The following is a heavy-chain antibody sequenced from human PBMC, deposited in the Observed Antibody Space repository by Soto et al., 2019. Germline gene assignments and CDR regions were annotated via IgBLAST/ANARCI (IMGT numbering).Heavy chain of an antibody. V-gene: IGHV4-34*01. D-gene: IGHD3-10*01. J-gene: IGHJ4*02. CDR3: VRFEEPSPGSGPLADF. CDR2: IHYNGRT. Sequence: QVRLQQWGAGLLKPSETLSLTCGVYGESSSTYYWNWIRQSHGKGLEWIADIHYNGRTNYNPSLKSRLTISVDTSQKQFSLKLTSVTAADKDVYYCVRFEEPSPGSGPLADFWGQGTLVTVSS. CDR1: GESSSTYY.